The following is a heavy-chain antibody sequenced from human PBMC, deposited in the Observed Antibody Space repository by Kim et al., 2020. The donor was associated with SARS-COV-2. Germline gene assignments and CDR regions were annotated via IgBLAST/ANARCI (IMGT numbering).Heavy chain of an antibody. V-gene: IGHV3-21*01. Sequence: GGSLRLSCAASGFTFSSYSMNWVRQAPGKGLEWVSSISSSSSYIYYADSVKGRFTISRDNAKNSLYLQMNSLRAEDTAVYYCARDLEMATMTDYWGQGTLVTVSS. CDR1: GFTFSSYS. D-gene: IGHD5-12*01. CDR2: ISSSSSYI. CDR3: ARDLEMATMTDY. J-gene: IGHJ4*02.